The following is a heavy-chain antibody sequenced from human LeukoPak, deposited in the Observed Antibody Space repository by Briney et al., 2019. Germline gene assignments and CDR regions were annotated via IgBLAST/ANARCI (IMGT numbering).Heavy chain of an antibody. D-gene: IGHD6-19*01. V-gene: IGHV4-59*08. Sequence: SETVSLTCTVSGGSISSYYWSWIRQPPGKGLEWIGYIYYSGSTNYNPSLKSRVTISVDTSKNQFSLKLSSVTAADTAVYYCARPYGGWYKGYAFDIWGQGTMVTVSS. CDR2: IYYSGST. J-gene: IGHJ3*02. CDR3: ARPYGGWYKGYAFDI. CDR1: GGSISSYY.